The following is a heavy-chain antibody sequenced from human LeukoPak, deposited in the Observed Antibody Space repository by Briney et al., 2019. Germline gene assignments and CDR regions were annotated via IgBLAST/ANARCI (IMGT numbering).Heavy chain of an antibody. Sequence: PGGSLRLSCAASGFTFDDYGMSWVRQAPGKGLEWVSSINWNGGSTGYADSVKGRFTISRDNAKNSLYLQMNSLRAEDTALYYCARDPYDSSCYRTYYFDYWGQGTLVTVSS. CDR2: INWNGGST. J-gene: IGHJ4*02. D-gene: IGHD3-22*01. CDR1: GFTFDDYG. V-gene: IGHV3-20*04. CDR3: ARDPYDSSCYRTYYFDY.